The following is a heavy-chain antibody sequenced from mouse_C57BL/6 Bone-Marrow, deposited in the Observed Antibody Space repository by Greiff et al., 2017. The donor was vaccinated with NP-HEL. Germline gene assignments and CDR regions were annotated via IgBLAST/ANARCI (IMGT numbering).Heavy chain of an antibody. D-gene: IGHD1-1*01. CDR3: AINMYSSYEAWFAY. CDR1: GYTFTSYW. V-gene: IGHV1-74*01. CDR2: IHPSDSDT. J-gene: IGHJ3*01. Sequence: QVQLKQPGAELVKPGASVKVSCKASGYTFTSYWMHWVKQRPGQGLEWIGRIHPSDSDTNYNQKFKGQATLTVDKSSSTAYMQLSSLTSEDSAVYYCAINMYSSYEAWFAYWGQGTLVTVSA.